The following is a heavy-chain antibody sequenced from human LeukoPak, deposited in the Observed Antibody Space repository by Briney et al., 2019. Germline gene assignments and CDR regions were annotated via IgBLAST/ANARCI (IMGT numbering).Heavy chain of an antibody. D-gene: IGHD6-13*01. V-gene: IGHV3-21*01. CDR1: GFTFSSDG. CDR3: ARDRESWYSLSRTFVI. J-gene: IGHJ3*02. Sequence: GGSLRLSCAASGFTFSSDGMNWVRQAPGKGLEWVSCLSSGSTYIYYADSVKGRFTISRDNAKNSLYLQMNSLRAEDTAVYYCARDRESWYSLSRTFVIWGQGTMVTVSS. CDR2: LSSGSTYI.